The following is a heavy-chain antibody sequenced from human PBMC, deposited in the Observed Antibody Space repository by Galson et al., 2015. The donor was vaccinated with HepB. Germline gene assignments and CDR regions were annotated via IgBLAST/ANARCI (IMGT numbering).Heavy chain of an antibody. D-gene: IGHD2-15*01. CDR1: GGIFSRYT. Sequence: SVKVSCKASGGIFSRYTFNWVRQAPGQGLEWMGGITPLFGTAKYAQRFQGRVTITADESARTVYMELSSLSSEDTATYFCAREGVVAAANPADYWGQGTLVTVSS. CDR2: ITPLFGTA. CDR3: AREGVVAAANPADY. V-gene: IGHV1-69*13. J-gene: IGHJ4*02.